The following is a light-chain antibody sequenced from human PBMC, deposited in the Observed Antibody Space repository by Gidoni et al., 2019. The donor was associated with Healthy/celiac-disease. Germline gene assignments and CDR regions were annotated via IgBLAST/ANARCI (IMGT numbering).Light chain of an antibody. Sequence: EIVLTQSLGTLSLSPGERATLTCRASQSVSSGYLAWYQPKPGQAPRLLIYGASSTATGIPDRLSGSGSGTDFTLTISGLEPEDFAVYYCQQYGSSPRTFXPXTKVDIK. CDR3: QQYGSSPRT. CDR1: QSVSSGY. CDR2: GAS. V-gene: IGKV3-20*01. J-gene: IGKJ3*01.